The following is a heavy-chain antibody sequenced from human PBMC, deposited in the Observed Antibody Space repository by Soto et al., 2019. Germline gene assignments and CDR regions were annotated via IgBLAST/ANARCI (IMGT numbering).Heavy chain of an antibody. Sequence: GGSLRLSCAASGFSFSNYWMTWVRQAPGKGLECVANIKQDGSVKFYVDSVKGRFTISRDNAKNALCLQMSSLGLEDTAVYYCARIGYSSSSLDYWGQGTLVTVSS. CDR2: IKQDGSVK. J-gene: IGHJ4*02. V-gene: IGHV3-7*01. CDR1: GFSFSNYW. D-gene: IGHD6-6*01. CDR3: ARIGYSSSSLDY.